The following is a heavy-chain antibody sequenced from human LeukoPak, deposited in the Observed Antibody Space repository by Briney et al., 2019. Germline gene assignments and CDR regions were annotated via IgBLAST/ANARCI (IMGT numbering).Heavy chain of an antibody. Sequence: SETLSLTCAVYGGSFSGYYWSWIRQPPGKGLEWIGEINHSGSTNYNPSLKSRVTISVDTSKNQFSLKLSSVTAADTAVYYCARCGKGRYYNWFDPWGQGTLVTVSS. CDR2: INHSGST. V-gene: IGHV4-34*01. CDR1: GGSFSGYY. J-gene: IGHJ5*02. D-gene: IGHD1-26*01. CDR3: ARCGKGRYYNWFDP.